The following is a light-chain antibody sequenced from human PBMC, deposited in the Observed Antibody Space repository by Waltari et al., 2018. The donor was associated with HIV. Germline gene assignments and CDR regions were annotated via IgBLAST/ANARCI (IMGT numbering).Light chain of an antibody. J-gene: IGLJ3*02. CDR2: DTE. CDR3: LLSYFGVRV. CDR1: PGTVSRNHY. Sequence: QVVVTQEPSLSVSPGGTVTVTCAPVPGTVSRNHYTPWFQLKPGQAPRTPIYDTEKRHPWTPGRVAGSLIGGRAALMLAGALPDDEADYYCLLSYFGVRVFGGGTKLTV. V-gene: IGLV7-46*01.